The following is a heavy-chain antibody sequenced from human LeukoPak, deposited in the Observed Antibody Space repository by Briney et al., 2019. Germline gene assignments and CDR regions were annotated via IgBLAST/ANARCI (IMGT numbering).Heavy chain of an antibody. J-gene: IGHJ4*02. D-gene: IGHD5-12*01. Sequence: GGSLRLSCAASGFTFSSYGMSWVRQAPGKGLEWVSGISPGGGPTYYADSVKGRFTISRDDPKNTLYLQMENLRAEDTAVYYCAKDGAWLRFDDWGQGILVTVSS. CDR1: GFTFSSYG. CDR3: AKDGAWLRFDD. V-gene: IGHV3-23*01. CDR2: ISPGGGPT.